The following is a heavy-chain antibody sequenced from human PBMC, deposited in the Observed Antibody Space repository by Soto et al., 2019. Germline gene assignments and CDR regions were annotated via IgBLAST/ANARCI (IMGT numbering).Heavy chain of an antibody. CDR3: ARDRTVYYGDPGPMDV. V-gene: IGHV1-69*08. J-gene: IGHJ6*03. D-gene: IGHD4-17*01. CDR1: GGTFSSYT. Sequence: QVQLVQSGAEVKKPGSSVKVSCKASGGTFSSYTISWVRQAPGQGLEWMGRIIPILGIANYAQKFQGGVTITADKSTSTAYRELSSLRSEDTAVYYCARDRTVYYGDPGPMDVWGKGTTVTVSS. CDR2: IIPILGIA.